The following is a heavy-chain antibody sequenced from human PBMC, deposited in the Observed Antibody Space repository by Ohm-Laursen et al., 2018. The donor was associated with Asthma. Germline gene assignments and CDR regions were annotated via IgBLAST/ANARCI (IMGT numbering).Heavy chain of an antibody. V-gene: IGHV3-9*01. CDR1: GFTHERYA. D-gene: IGHD4-17*01. CDR2: ISWNSGTI. J-gene: IGHJ6*02. Sequence: SLRLSCAASGFTHERYAMHWVRQVPGKGLEWVSGISWNSGTIVQADSVKGRFTISRDNAKNSLYLQMNSLRAEDTALYYCARDSQAMVTTEGLYFGMDVWGQGTTVTVSS. CDR3: ARDSQAMVTTEGLYFGMDV.